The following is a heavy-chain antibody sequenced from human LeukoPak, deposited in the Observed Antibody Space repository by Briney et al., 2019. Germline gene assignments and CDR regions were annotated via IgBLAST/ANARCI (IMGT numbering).Heavy chain of an antibody. J-gene: IGHJ4*02. CDR1: GGTFSSYT. CDR2: IIPILGIA. D-gene: IGHD2-2*01. CDR3: ARSDCSSTSCYDQYYFDY. V-gene: IGHV1-69*02. Sequence: SVKVSCKASGGTFSSYTTSWVRQAPGQGLEWMGRIIPILGIANYAQKFQGRVTITADKSTSTAYMELSSLRSEDTAVYYCARSDCSSTSCYDQYYFDYWGQGTLVTVSS.